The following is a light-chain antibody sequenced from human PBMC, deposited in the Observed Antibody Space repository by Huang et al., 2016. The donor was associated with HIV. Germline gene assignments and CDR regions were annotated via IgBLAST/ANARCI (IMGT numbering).Light chain of an antibody. V-gene: IGKV2-30*01. J-gene: IGKJ3*01. CDR1: GSLVYSDGNTY. CDR2: KVS. Sequence: DVVMTQSPLSLPVTLGQPASISCRSSGSLVYSDGNTYLNWFQQRPGQSPMRLIYKVSIRDSGVPDRFSGRGSGTNFTLKISRVEAEDVGIYYCMQGSHWPPTFGPGTKVDFK. CDR3: MQGSHWPPT.